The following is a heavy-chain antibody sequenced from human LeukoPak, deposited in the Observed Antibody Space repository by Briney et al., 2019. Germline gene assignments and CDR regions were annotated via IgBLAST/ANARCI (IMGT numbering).Heavy chain of an antibody. CDR1: GYSISSGYY. V-gene: IGHV4-61*01. CDR2: IYYSGST. Sequence: SETLSLTCTVSGYSISSGYYWGWIRQPPGKGLEWIGYIYYSGSTNYNPSLKSRVTISVDTSKNQFSLKLSSVTAADTAVYYCARGVLGYYYYMDVWGKGTTVTVSS. D-gene: IGHD3-3*02. CDR3: ARGVLGYYYYMDV. J-gene: IGHJ6*03.